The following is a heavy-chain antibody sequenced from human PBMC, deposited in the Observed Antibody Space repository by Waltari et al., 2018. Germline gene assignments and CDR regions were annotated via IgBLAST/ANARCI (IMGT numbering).Heavy chain of an antibody. Sequence: EVQLVESGGGLVKPGGSLRLSCAASGFTFSSYSMNWVRQAPGKGLEWVSSISSSSSYIYYADSVKGRFTISGDNAKNSLYLQMNSLRAEDTAVYYCAYWPHPPSVAGIKWGQGTLVTVSS. CDR2: ISSSSSYI. V-gene: IGHV3-21*01. CDR3: AYWPHPPSVAGIK. J-gene: IGHJ4*02. D-gene: IGHD6-19*01. CDR1: GFTFSSYS.